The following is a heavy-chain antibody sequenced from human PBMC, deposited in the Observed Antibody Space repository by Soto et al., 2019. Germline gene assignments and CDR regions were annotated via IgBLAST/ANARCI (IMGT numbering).Heavy chain of an antibody. D-gene: IGHD2-2*01. J-gene: IGHJ1*01. CDR3: AVGYCGSASCSREYFQH. V-gene: IGHV4-38-2*01. CDR1: GYSISIGYY. CDR2: IYHSGSI. Sequence: SETLSLTCAVSGYSISIGYYWGWLRQPPGKGLEWIATIYHSGSIFRNPSLKSRVTISVDTSKNQFSLKLRSVTAADTAVYYCAVGYCGSASCSREYFQHWGQGTLVTVSS.